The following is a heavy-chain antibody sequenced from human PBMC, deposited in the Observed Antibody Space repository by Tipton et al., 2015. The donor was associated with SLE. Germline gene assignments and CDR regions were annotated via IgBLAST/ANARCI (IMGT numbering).Heavy chain of an antibody. CDR2: LNPNSGDT. V-gene: IGHV1-2*06. CDR3: ARGPYSYPADY. J-gene: IGHJ4*02. Sequence: QVQLVQSGAEVKKPGASVKVSCKASGYTFTGYYMHWIRQAPGQGLEWMGRLNPNSGDTNYAQNFQGRVTMTRDTSISTAYMELSRLRSDDTAVYYRARGPYSYPADYWGQGTLVTVSS. D-gene: IGHD5-18*01. CDR1: GYTFTGYY.